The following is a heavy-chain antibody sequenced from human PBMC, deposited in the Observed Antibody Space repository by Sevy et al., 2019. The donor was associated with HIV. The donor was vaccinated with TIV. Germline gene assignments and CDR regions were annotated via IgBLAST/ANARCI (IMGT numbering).Heavy chain of an antibody. CDR3: VKDGRCCSSTSCPYYYYGMDV. J-gene: IGHJ6*02. V-gene: IGHV3-64D*06. D-gene: IGHD2-2*01. CDR1: GFTFSSYA. Sequence: GGSLRLSCSASGFTFSSYAMHWVRQAPGKGLEYVSAISSNGGSTYYADSVKGRFTISRDNSKNTLYLQMSSLRAEDTAVYYCVKDGRCCSSTSCPYYYYGMDVWGQGTTVTVSS. CDR2: ISSNGGST.